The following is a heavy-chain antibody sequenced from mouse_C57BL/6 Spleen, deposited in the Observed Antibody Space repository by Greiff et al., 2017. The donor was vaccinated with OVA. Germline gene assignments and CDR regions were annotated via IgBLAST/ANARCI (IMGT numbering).Heavy chain of an antibody. Sequence: EVQLQQSGPELVKPGASVKISCKASGYTFTDYYMNWVKQSHGKSLEWIGDINPNNGGTSYNQKFKGKATLTVDKSSSTAYMELRSLTSEDSAVYYCFIYYYGSSYVSMDYWGQGTSVTVSS. D-gene: IGHD1-1*01. V-gene: IGHV1-26*01. CDR2: INPNNGGT. CDR1: GYTFTDYY. CDR3: FIYYYGSSYVSMDY. J-gene: IGHJ4*01.